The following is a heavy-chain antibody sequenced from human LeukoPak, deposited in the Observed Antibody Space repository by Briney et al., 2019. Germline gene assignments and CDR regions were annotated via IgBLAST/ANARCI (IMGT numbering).Heavy chain of an antibody. CDR2: ISGSGGST. Sequence: GGSLRLSSAASGFTFSSYAMSWVRQAPGKGLEWVSAISGSGGSTYYADSVKGRFTISRDNSKNTLYLQMNSLRAEDTAVYYCAKGVRFLEWLLKLYYFDYWGQGTLVTVSS. CDR3: AKGVRFLEWLLKLYYFDY. D-gene: IGHD3-3*01. J-gene: IGHJ4*02. V-gene: IGHV3-23*01. CDR1: GFTFSSYA.